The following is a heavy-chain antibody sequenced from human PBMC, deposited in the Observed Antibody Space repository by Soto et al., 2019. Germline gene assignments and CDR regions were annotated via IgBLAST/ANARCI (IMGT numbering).Heavy chain of an antibody. CDR2: IYWDDDT. V-gene: IGHV2-5*02. CDR3: AHAFGGTSWPNDAFDV. Sequence: QITLKESGPTLVKPTQTLTLTCIFSGFSFSADGVGVGWIRQPPVKALEWLALIYWDDDTRYRPSLKSRLTITKDSSKNQVVLTMTNLAPLDTATYYCAHAFGGTSWPNDAFDVWGQGTVVTVSS. D-gene: IGHD3-16*01. CDR1: GFSFSADGVG. J-gene: IGHJ3*01.